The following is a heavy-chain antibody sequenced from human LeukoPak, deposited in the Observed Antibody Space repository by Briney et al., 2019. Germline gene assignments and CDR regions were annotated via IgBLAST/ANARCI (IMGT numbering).Heavy chain of an antibody. CDR1: GGSITIYY. D-gene: IGHD2-15*01. CDR2: IYTSGST. V-gene: IGHV4-4*07. Sequence: SETLSLTCTGSGGSITIYYWSWIRQPAGKGLEWIGRIYTSGSTNYNPSLKSRVTISVDTSKNQFSLKLSSVTAADTAVYYCAREGCSGGSCSFDYWGQGTLVTVSS. CDR3: AREGCSGGSCSFDY. J-gene: IGHJ4*02.